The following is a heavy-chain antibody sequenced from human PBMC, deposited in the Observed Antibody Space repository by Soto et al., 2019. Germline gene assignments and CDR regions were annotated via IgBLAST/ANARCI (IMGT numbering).Heavy chain of an antibody. CDR1: GFPFSNYA. V-gene: IGHV3-23*01. Sequence: EVELLESGGAFIQPGGSLRLSCAASGFPFSNYATAWVRQASGKGLEWVSGISGNSGHAFYADSVKGRFTSSRDNSRNTLYLQMESLRAEDTATYYCARAPSEYIWGSYLRYFEYWGQGTLVAVSS. CDR3: ARAPSEYIWGSYLRYFEY. CDR2: ISGNSGHA. D-gene: IGHD3-16*02. J-gene: IGHJ4*02.